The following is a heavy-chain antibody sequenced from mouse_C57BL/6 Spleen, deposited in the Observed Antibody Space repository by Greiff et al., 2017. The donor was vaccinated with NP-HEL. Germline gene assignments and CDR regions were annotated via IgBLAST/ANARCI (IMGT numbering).Heavy chain of an antibody. V-gene: IGHV3-6*01. J-gene: IGHJ2*01. Sequence: EVKLVESGPGLVKPSQSLSLTCSVTGYSITSGYYWNWIRQFPGNKLEWMGYISYDGSNNYNPSLKNRISITRDTSKNQFFLKLNSVTTEDTATYYCASKGLGFDYWGQGTTLTVSS. CDR3: ASKGLGFDY. CDR1: GYSITSGYY. CDR2: ISYDGSN. D-gene: IGHD3-1*01.